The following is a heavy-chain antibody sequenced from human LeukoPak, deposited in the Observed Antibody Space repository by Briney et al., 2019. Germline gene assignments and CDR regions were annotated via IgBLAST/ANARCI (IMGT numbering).Heavy chain of an antibody. V-gene: IGHV3-20*04. CDR3: AKDIGEGMAIVGGDY. J-gene: IGHJ4*02. D-gene: IGHD2-21*01. Sequence: GGSLRLSCAASGFVFNNHGMSWVRQAPGKGLDWVAAVGSTGEVTAYADSVKGRFTISRDNAKNSLYLQMNSLRTEDTALYYCAKDIGEGMAIVGGDYWGQGTLVTVSS. CDR2: VGSTGEVT. CDR1: GFVFNNHG.